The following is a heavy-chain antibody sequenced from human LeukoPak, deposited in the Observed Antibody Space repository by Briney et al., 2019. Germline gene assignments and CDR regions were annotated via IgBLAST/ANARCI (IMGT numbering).Heavy chain of an antibody. V-gene: IGHV3-21*01. CDR2: ISSTSTYI. D-gene: IGHD3-16*01. CDR1: GFTFSSYS. Sequence: GESLKISCAASGFTFSSYSMIWVRQASGKGLEWVSSISSTSTYIYYADSVKGRFTISRDNAKNSLNLQMNSLRAEDTAVYYCARVLGGYFWGQGTMVTVSS. CDR3: ARVLGGYF. J-gene: IGHJ3*01.